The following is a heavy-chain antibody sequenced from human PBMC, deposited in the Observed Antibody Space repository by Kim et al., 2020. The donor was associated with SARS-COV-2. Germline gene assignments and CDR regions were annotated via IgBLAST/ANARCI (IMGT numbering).Heavy chain of an antibody. CDR3: ARHLRAVAGPENFDY. V-gene: IGHV4-39*01. CDR1: GGSISSSSYY. J-gene: IGHJ4*02. Sequence: SETLSLTCTVSGGSISSSSYYWGWIRQPPGKGLEWIGSIYYSGSTYYNPSLKSRVTISVDTSKNQFSLKLSSVTAADTAVYYCARHLRAVAGPENFDYWGQGTLVTVSS. D-gene: IGHD6-19*01. CDR2: IYYSGST.